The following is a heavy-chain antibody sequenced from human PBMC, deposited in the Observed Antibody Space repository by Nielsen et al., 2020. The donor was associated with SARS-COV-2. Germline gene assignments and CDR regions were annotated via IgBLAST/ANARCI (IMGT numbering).Heavy chain of an antibody. CDR2: INSDGSST. D-gene: IGHD3-22*01. CDR1: GFTFSSYW. V-gene: IGHV3-74*01. J-gene: IGHJ4*02. CDR3: ARDLYYDSSGFDY. Sequence: GESLKISCAASGFTFSSYWMSWVRQAPGKGLVWFSRINSDGSSTSYADSVKGRFTISRDNAKNTLYLQMNSLRAEDTAVYYCARDLYYDSSGFDYWGQGTLVTVSS.